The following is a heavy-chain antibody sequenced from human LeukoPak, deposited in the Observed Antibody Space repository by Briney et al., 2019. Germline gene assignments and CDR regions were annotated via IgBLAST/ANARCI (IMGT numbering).Heavy chain of an antibody. V-gene: IGHV4-4*07. CDR1: GGSISGYY. D-gene: IGHD2-15*01. J-gene: IGHJ5*02. CDR3: ARSPIPLGYCSGGSCYGWFDP. Sequence: PSETLSLTCTVSGGSISGYYWSWIRQPAGKGLEWIGRIYTSGSTNYNPSLTSRVTMSVDTSKNHFSLKLSSVTASDTAVYHCARSPIPLGYCSGGSCYGWFDPWGQGTLVTVSS. CDR2: IYTSGST.